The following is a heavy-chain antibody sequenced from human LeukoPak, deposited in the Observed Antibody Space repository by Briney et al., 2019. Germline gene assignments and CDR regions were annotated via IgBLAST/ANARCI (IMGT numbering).Heavy chain of an antibody. CDR2: ISSSSSYI. Sequence: PGGSLSLSCAASGFTVSRNYMSWVRQAPGTGLEWVSSISSSSSYIYYADSVKGRFTISRDNAKNSLYLQMTSLRAEDTAVYYCARVASGWYSTNYWGQGSLVTVPS. V-gene: IGHV3-21*01. J-gene: IGHJ4*02. CDR1: GFTVSRNY. CDR3: ARVASGWYSTNY. D-gene: IGHD6-19*01.